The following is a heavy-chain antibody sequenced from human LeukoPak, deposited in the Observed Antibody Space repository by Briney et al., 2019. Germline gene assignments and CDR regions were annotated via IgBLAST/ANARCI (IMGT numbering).Heavy chain of an antibody. CDR2: INPNSGGT. CDR3: ARAPDELLSKGGY. CDR1: GYTFTGYY. V-gene: IGHV1-2*02. J-gene: IGHJ4*02. D-gene: IGHD2-2*01. Sequence: GATVKVSCKASGYTFTGYYMHWVRQAPGQGLEWMGWINPNSGGTNYAQRFQGRVTMTRDTSISTAYMELSRLRSDDTAVYYCARAPDELLSKGGYWGQGTLVTVSS.